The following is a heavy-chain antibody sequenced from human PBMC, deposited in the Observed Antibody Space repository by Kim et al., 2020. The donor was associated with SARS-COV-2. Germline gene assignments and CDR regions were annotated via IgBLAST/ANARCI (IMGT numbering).Heavy chain of an antibody. CDR1: GGSVSSGSYY. V-gene: IGHV4-61*01. J-gene: IGHJ4*02. Sequence: SETLSLTCTVSGGSVSSGSYYWSWIRQPPGKGLEWIGYIYYSGSTNYNPSLKSRVTISVDTSKNQFSLKLSSVTAADTAVYYCASVRFRLEPQYYFDYWGQGTLVTVSS. CDR3: ASVRFRLEPQYYFDY. CDR2: IYYSGST. D-gene: IGHD3-9*01.